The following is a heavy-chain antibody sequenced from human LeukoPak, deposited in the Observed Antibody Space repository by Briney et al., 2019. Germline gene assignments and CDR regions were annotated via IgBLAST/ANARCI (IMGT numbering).Heavy chain of an antibody. V-gene: IGHV3-33*08. CDR3: ARSIGYGYGMDV. D-gene: IGHD6-13*01. CDR1: GFTFSTYA. CDR2: IWSDGNNK. J-gene: IGHJ6*02. Sequence: LPGGSLRLSCAASGFTFSTYAMSWVRQAPGKGLEWVAVIWSDGNNKYYADSVKGRFTISRDNSKNTLYLQMNSLRAEDTAVYYCARSIGYGYGMDVWGQGTTVTVSS.